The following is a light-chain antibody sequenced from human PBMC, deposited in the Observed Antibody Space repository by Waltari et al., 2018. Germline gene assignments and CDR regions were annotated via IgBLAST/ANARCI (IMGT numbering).Light chain of an antibody. Sequence: VLTQSPATLSVSLGARATLSCRASQTINNNLAWYQLKPGQAPRLLIYDASTRATGIPARFSGSGSGTEFALTISGQQSEDFAIYYCQQYNHWQWTFGQGTRVDIK. CDR2: DAS. CDR3: QQYNHWQWT. V-gene: IGKV3D-15*01. CDR1: QTINNN. J-gene: IGKJ1*01.